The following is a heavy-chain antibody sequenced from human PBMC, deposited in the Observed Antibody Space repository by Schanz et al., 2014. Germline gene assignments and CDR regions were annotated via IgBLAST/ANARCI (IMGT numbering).Heavy chain of an antibody. J-gene: IGHJ6*02. Sequence: QVQLEQSGAEVKKPGASVKVSCKTSGYAFSDYGITWVRQAPGQGLQWMRWISPYTGNTNYAQTLQGRSTLTTDTATSTAYMELSSLRYEDTAVYFCARDLTGDTGYVVHYYYYGMDVGGQGTTVTVSS. V-gene: IGHV1-18*01. CDR3: ARDLTGDTGYVVHYYYYGMDV. CDR1: GYAFSDYG. CDR2: ISPYTGNT. D-gene: IGHD5-12*01.